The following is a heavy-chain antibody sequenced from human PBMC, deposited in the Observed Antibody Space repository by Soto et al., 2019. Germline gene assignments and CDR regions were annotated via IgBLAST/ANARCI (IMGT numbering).Heavy chain of an antibody. D-gene: IGHD4-17*01. CDR2: IYWDDDK. CDR1: GFSLSTSGVG. CDR3: AHAETTVALGGWFDP. J-gene: IGHJ5*02. V-gene: IGHV2-5*02. Sequence: ITLKESGPTLVKPTQTLTLTYTFSGFSLSTSGVGVGWIRQPPGKALEWLALIYWDDDKRYSPSLKSRLTISKDTSKNLVVLTTTNMDPVDTATYYCAHAETTVALGGWFDPWGQGTMVTVSS.